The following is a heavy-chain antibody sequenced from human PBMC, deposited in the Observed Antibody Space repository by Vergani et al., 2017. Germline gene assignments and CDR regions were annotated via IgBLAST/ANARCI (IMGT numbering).Heavy chain of an antibody. D-gene: IGHD1-26*01. V-gene: IGHV3-33*01. CDR2: IWYDGSNK. CDR1: GFTFSSYG. J-gene: IGHJ5*02. CDR3: ASSGVGATTLGWFDP. Sequence: QVQLVESGGGVVQPGRSLRLSCAASGFTFSSYGMHWVRQAPGKGLEWVAVIWYDGSNKYYADSVKGRFTISRDNSKNTLYLQMNSLRAEDTAVYYCASSGVGATTLGWFDPWGQGTLVTVSS.